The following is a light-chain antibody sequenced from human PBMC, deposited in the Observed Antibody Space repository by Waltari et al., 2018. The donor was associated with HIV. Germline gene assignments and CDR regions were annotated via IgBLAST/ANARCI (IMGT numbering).Light chain of an antibody. CDR2: ADS. Sequence: SNIGADYGVHWYHQLPGTAPKLLIYADSNRPSGVLDRFSGSKSGTSASLAITGLQAEDEATYYCQSYDNSLSGVVFGGGTKLTVL. CDR1: SNIGADYG. CDR3: QSYDNSLSGVV. V-gene: IGLV1-40*01. J-gene: IGLJ2*01.